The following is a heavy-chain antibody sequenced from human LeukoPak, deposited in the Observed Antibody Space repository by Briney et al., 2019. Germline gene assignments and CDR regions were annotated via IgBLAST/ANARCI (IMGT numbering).Heavy chain of an antibody. Sequence: GGSLRLSCAASGFTFSSYSMHWVRQAPGKGLVWVSRINTDGSSTSYADSVKGRFTISRDNAKNTLYLQMNSLRAEDTAVYYCARVSSSSWWALDYWGQGTLVTVSS. CDR3: ARVSSSSWWALDY. CDR2: INTDGSST. D-gene: IGHD6-13*01. J-gene: IGHJ4*02. CDR1: GFTFSSYS. V-gene: IGHV3-74*01.